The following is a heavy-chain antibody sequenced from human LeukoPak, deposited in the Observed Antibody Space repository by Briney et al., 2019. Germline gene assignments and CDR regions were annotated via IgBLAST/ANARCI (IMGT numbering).Heavy chain of an antibody. D-gene: IGHD5-24*01. Sequence: PGGSLRLSCGASGFTFTTYAMHWVRQAPGKGLEWVALISYDGSHIYYADSVKGRFTISRDNAKNSLYLQMNSLRAEDTAVYYCAREGDGYKRAPDYWGQGTLVTVSS. CDR1: GFTFTTYA. V-gene: IGHV3-30*04. J-gene: IGHJ4*02. CDR3: AREGDGYKRAPDY. CDR2: ISYDGSHI.